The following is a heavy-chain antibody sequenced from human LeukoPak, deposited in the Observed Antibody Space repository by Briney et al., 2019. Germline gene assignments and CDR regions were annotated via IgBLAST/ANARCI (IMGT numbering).Heavy chain of an antibody. CDR3: ARAGDGSGYYSSEQEYFQH. Sequence: GGSLRLSCAASGFTFSSYEMNWVRQAPGKGLEWVSYIHSSGSSIYYADSVKGRFTISRDNAKNSLYLQMNSLRADDTAVYYCARAGDGSGYYSSEQEYFQHWGQGTLVTVSS. J-gene: IGHJ1*01. V-gene: IGHV3-48*03. D-gene: IGHD3-22*01. CDR2: IHSSGSSI. CDR1: GFTFSSYE.